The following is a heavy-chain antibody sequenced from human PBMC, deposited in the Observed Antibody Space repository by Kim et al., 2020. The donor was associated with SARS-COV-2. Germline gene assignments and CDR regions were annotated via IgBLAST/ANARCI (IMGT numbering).Heavy chain of an antibody. CDR3: AASYDFWSGLMDV. D-gene: IGHD3-3*01. CDR1: GFTFGDYA. V-gene: IGHV3-9*01. Sequence: GGPLRLSCAASGFTFGDYAMHWVRQAPGKGLEWVSGISWNSGSIGYADSVKGRFTISRDNAKNSLYLQMNSLRAEDTALYYCAASYDFWSGLMDVWGKGTPVTVSS. CDR2: ISWNSGSI. J-gene: IGHJ6*03.